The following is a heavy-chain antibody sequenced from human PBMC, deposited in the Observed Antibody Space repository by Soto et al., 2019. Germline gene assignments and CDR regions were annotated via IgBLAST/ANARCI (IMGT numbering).Heavy chain of an antibody. J-gene: IGHJ6*02. CDR1: GGSISSGGYY. CDR2: IYYSGNT. Sequence: QVQLQESGPGLVKPSQTLSLTCTVSGGSISSGGYYWSWIRQHPGKGLEWIGYIYYSGNTYYNPSLKSRVTISIDNSKNQFFLKLSSVTAADTAVYYCAREEGAVTTGGYYYYYGLDVWGQGTTVTVSS. V-gene: IGHV4-31*03. CDR3: AREEGAVTTGGYYYYYGLDV. D-gene: IGHD4-17*01.